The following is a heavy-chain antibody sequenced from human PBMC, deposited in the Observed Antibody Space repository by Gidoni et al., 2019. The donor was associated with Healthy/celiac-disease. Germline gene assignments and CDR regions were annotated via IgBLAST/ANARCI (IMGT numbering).Heavy chain of an antibody. CDR2: TAYDGSNI. V-gene: IGHV3-30-3*01. CDR3: YSGSSYYCYDGIDV. J-gene: IGHJ6*02. D-gene: IGHD3-10*01. CDR1: AFAFSSYA. Sequence: QVQLVESGGGVVQPGRALSLSCAASAFAFSSYALHWVRQAQGKGLEWVAVTAYDGSNIYNADSEKGRVTIPRDNSKNTLYMQMNSLRADDTAVYYCYSGSSYYCYDGIDVWGQGTTVTVSS.